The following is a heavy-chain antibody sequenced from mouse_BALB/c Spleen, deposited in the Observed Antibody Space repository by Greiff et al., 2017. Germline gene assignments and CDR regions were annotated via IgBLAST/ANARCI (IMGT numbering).Heavy chain of an antibody. CDR1: GFTFSSYG. D-gene: IGHD2-1*01. V-gene: IGHV5-6-3*01. CDR3: AREGDYGNSFYYAMDY. J-gene: IGHJ4*01. Sequence: EVKLMESGGGLVQPGGSLKLSCAASGFTFSSYGMSWVRQTPDKRLELVATINSNGGSTYYPDSVKGRFTISRDNAKNTLYLQMSSLKSEDTAMYYCAREGDYGNSFYYAMDYWGQGTSVTVSS. CDR2: INSNGGST.